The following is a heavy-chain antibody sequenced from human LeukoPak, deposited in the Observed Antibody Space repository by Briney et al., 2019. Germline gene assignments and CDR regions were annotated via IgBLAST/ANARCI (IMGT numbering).Heavy chain of an antibody. CDR2: ISYDGNNK. D-gene: IGHD3-10*01. Sequence: QPGGSLRLSCAASGFTFSSFALHWVRQAPGKGLQWVAVISYDGNNKYYADSVKGRFTISRDNSKNTLYLQMNSLRAEDTAVYYCAKEFVGFGELLTPYYYYYMDVWGKGTTVTVSS. CDR1: GFTFSSFA. J-gene: IGHJ6*03. CDR3: AKEFVGFGELLTPYYYYYMDV. V-gene: IGHV3-30*07.